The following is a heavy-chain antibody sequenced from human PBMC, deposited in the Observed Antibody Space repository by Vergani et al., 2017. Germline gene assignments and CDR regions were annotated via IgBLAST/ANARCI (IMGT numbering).Heavy chain of an antibody. CDR3: AEDAVGSSSWKRDY. CDR1: GFTFSSYA. J-gene: IGHJ4*02. Sequence: VQLLESGGGLVKPGGSLRLSCAASGFTFSSYAMSWVRQAPGKGLEWVSAISGSGGSTYYADAVKGRFTISRDKTKNTLYLQMNSLRAEDTAVYYCAEDAVGSSSWKRDYWGQGTLVTVSS. D-gene: IGHD6-13*01. V-gene: IGHV3-23*01. CDR2: ISGSGGST.